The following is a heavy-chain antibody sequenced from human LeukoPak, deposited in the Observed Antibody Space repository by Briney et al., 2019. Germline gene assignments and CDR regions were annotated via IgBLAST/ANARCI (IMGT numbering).Heavy chain of an antibody. D-gene: IGHD5-24*01. CDR3: ARDLSVTAMATTPPC. V-gene: IGHV3-21*01. CDR1: GFTFSSYS. J-gene: IGHJ4*02. CDR2: ISSSSSSI. Sequence: PGGSLRLSCAASGFTFSSYSMIWVRQAPGKGLEWVSYISSSSSSIYYADSMKGRITISRDNAKNSLYLQMNSLRAEDTAVYYCARDLSVTAMATTPPCWGQGTLVTVSS.